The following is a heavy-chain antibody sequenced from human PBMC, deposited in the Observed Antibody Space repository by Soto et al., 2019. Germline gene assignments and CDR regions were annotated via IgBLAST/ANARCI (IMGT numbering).Heavy chain of an antibody. CDR1: GYTFTSYY. V-gene: IGHV1-46*03. CDR2: INPSGGGT. D-gene: IGHD2-8*02. J-gene: IGHJ4*01. CDR3: ADAGGGGVVVY. Sequence: VQLVQSGAEVKKPGASVRVSCKASGYTFTSYYMHWARQSPGQGLEWMGIINPSGGGTRYAQKFQGRVTMTGGMSTRTVFLVWSMLTSECTAVYYVADAGGGGVVVYWGHGTLVTVSS.